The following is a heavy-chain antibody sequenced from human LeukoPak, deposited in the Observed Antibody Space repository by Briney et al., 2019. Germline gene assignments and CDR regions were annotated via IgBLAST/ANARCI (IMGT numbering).Heavy chain of an antibody. D-gene: IGHD1-26*01. CDR3: ARPRSPMYSGSHHRLPFDY. J-gene: IGHJ4*02. CDR2: ISAYNGNT. CDR1: GYTFTSYG. V-gene: IGHV1-18*01. Sequence: ASVKVSCKASGYTFTSYGISWVRQAPGQGLEWMGWISAYNGNTNYAQKLQGRVTMTTDTSTSTAYMELRSLRSDDTAVYYCARPRSPMYSGSHHRLPFDYWGQGTLVTVSS.